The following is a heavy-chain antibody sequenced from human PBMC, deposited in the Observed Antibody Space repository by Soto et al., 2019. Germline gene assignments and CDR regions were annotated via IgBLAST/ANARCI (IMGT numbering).Heavy chain of an antibody. V-gene: IGHV3-74*01. CDR1: GFTSSSYW. D-gene: IGHD3-16*02. J-gene: IGHJ4*01. Sequence: PGGSLRLSCAVSGFTSSSYWMHWVRQAPGKGLVWVSRINTDGTTTTYADSVKGRFTTSRDNAKNTLYLQMNSLRAEDTAVYYCAREGSSGSHRRYCFDCWGKGTLVPVSS. CDR2: INTDGTTT. CDR3: AREGSSGSHRRYCFDC.